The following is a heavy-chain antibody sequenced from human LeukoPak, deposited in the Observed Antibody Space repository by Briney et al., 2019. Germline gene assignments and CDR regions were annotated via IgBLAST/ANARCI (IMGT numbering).Heavy chain of an antibody. J-gene: IGHJ4*02. Sequence: SVKVSCKASGGTFSSHAISWVRQAPGQGLEWMGGIIPIFGTANYAQKFQGRVTITADESTSTAYMELSSLRSEDTAVYYCARGGYSGYGDFDYWGQGTLVTVSS. CDR2: IIPIFGTA. CDR1: GGTFSSHA. V-gene: IGHV1-69*13. D-gene: IGHD5-12*01. CDR3: ARGGYSGYGDFDY.